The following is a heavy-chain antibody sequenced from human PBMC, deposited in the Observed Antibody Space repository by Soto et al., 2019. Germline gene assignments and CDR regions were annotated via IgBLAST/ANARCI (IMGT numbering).Heavy chain of an antibody. CDR3: ARLSEIRFSHGYFQH. CDR1: GGTFSTYA. V-gene: IGHV1-69*13. Sequence: SVKVSCKASGGTFSTYAITWVRQAPGQGLEWMGGIIPIFGTANYAQKFKGRVTITADESTSTAYMELSSLRSEDTAVYYCARLSEIRFSHGYFQHWGQGTLVTVSS. CDR2: IIPIFGTA. D-gene: IGHD3-3*01. J-gene: IGHJ1*01.